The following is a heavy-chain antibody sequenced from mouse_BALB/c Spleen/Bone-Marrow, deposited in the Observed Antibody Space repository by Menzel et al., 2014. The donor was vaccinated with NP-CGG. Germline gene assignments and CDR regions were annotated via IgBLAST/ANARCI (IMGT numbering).Heavy chain of an antibody. J-gene: IGHJ1*01. CDR2: INPGSGGT. Sequence: VQLQQSGAELVRPGTSAKVSCKASGYAFTNYLIEWVKQRPGQGLEWIGVINPGSGGTNYNEKFKGKATLTADKSSSTAYMQLSSLTSDDSAVYFCASYYGSSYFDVWGAGTTATVSS. CDR3: ASYYGSSYFDV. CDR1: GYAFTNYL. V-gene: IGHV1-54*01. D-gene: IGHD1-1*01.